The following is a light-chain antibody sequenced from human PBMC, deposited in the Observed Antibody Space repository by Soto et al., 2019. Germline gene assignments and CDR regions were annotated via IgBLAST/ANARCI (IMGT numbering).Light chain of an antibody. J-gene: IGLJ1*01. V-gene: IGLV2-18*02. CDR3: SSYTSSSTYV. CDR1: SSDVGTYNR. CDR2: EVS. Sequence: QSVLTQPPSVSGSPGQSVAISCTGTSSDVGTYNRVSWYQQPPGTAPKLMIYEVSNRPSGVPDRFSGSKSGNTASLTISGLQAEDEADYYGSSYTSSSTYVFGTGTKVTGL.